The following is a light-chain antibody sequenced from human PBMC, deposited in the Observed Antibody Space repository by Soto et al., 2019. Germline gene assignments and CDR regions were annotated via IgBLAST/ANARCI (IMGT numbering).Light chain of an antibody. Sequence: QSVLTQPPSVSGAPGQRVTISCTGSSSNIGAGYDVHWYQQFPGTAPKLLIYGNSNRPSGVPDRFSGSKSGTSASLAITGLQAEDEADYYCYSYDSSLSGVVFGGGTKLTVL. V-gene: IGLV1-40*01. CDR3: YSYDSSLSGVV. CDR1: SSNIGAGYD. CDR2: GNS. J-gene: IGLJ2*01.